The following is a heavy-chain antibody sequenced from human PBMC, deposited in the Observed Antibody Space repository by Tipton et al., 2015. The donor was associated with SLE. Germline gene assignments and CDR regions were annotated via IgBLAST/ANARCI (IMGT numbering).Heavy chain of an antibody. Sequence: GSLRLSCAASGFTFSSYAMSWVRQAPGRGLEWVSVIYSAGGGTHSADSVRGRFSISRDDSTNTLYLQMDSLRAEDTAVYYCASCPAVYDWSGTYYYYMDVWGKGTMVTVSS. V-gene: IGHV3-23*03. CDR1: GFTFSSYA. D-gene: IGHD3-3*01. J-gene: IGHJ6*03. CDR3: ASCPAVYDWSGTYYYYMDV. CDR2: IYSAGGGT.